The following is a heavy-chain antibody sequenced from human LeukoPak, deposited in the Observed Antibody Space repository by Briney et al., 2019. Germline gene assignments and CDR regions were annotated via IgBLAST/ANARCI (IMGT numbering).Heavy chain of an antibody. V-gene: IGHV4-34*01. D-gene: IGHD5-12*01. CDR1: GGSFSGYY. CDR3: ARVRRRYSGYDGLDY. CDR2: INHSGST. Sequence: PSETLSLTCAVYGGSFSGYYWSWIRQPPGQGLEWIGEINHSGSTNYNPSLKSRVTISVDTSKNQFSLKLSSVTAADTAVYYCARVRRRYSGYDGLDYWGQGTLVTVSS. J-gene: IGHJ4*02.